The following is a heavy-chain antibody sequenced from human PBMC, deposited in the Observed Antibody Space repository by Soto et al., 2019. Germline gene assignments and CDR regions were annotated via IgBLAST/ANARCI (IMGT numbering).Heavy chain of an antibody. J-gene: IGHJ6*03. CDR2: ISWNSGSI. D-gene: IGHD3-3*01. V-gene: IGHV3-9*01. Sequence: GGSLRLSCAASGFTFDDYAMHWVRQAPGKGLEWVSGISWNSGSIGYADSVKGRFTISRDNAKNSLYLQMNSLRAEDTALYYCAKEVGEAAQITIFGVVIPNHYYYYMDVWGKGTTVTVSS. CDR1: GFTFDDYA. CDR3: AKEVGEAAQITIFGVVIPNHYYYYMDV.